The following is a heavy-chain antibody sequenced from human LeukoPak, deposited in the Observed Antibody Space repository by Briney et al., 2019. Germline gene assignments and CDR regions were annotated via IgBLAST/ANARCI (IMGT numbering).Heavy chain of an antibody. Sequence: GGSLRLSCAASGFTFSHYWMTWVRQAPGKGLEWVAQINQDGSEEYYMDSVKARFTISRDNAKSSVFLQMNSLRAEDTAVYYCVRDGGVSGYDLLDYWGQGTLVTVSS. CDR2: INQDGSEE. V-gene: IGHV3-7*01. CDR1: GFTFSHYW. CDR3: VRDGGVSGYDLLDY. D-gene: IGHD5-12*01. J-gene: IGHJ4*02.